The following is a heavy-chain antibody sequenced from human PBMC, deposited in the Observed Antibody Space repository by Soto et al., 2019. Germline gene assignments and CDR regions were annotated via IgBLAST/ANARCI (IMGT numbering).Heavy chain of an antibody. Sequence: GGSLSLSCSSSGFPFSDPYMEWVRQAPGKGLEWVGRIRNRANSYTTEYAASVKGRFTISRDDSENSLYLQMNNLKAEDTALYYWARSASDYHSRPDYCGQRTPITVSS. D-gene: IGHD3-22*01. CDR2: IRNRANSYTT. V-gene: IGHV3-72*01. CDR3: ARSASDYHSRPDY. CDR1: GFPFSDPY. J-gene: IGHJ4*02.